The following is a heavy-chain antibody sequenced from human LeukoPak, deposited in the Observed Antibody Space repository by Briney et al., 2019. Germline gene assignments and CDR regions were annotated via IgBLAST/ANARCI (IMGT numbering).Heavy chain of an antibody. D-gene: IGHD6-25*01. Sequence: GASVKVSCKASGGTFSSYAISWVRQAPGQGLEWMGIINPSGGSTSYAQKFQGRVTMTRDTSTSTVYMELSSLRSEDTAVYYCAFQRDNWFDPWGQGTLVTVSS. CDR3: AFQRDNWFDP. V-gene: IGHV1-46*01. CDR2: INPSGGST. CDR1: GGTFSSYA. J-gene: IGHJ5*02.